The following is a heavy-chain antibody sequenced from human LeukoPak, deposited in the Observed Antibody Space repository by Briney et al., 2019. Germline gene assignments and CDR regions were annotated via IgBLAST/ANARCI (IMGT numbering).Heavy chain of an antibody. CDR3: ARRDGAGREFDY. Sequence: ASETPSLTCTVSGGSISGYYWSWIRQPPGKGLEWIGYIYYSGSTNYNPSLKSRVTISVDTSKNQFSLKLSSVTAADTAVYYCARRDGAGREFDYWGQGTLVTVSS. J-gene: IGHJ4*02. CDR2: IYYSGST. V-gene: IGHV4-59*08. D-gene: IGHD1-14*01. CDR1: GGSISGYY.